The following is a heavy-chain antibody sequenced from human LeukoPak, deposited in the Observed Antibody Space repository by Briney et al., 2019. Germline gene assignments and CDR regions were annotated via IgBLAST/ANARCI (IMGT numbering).Heavy chain of an antibody. CDR1: GYTFTTYA. CDR3: ARDRTAYYDSSGYYYYYGMDV. CDR2: IIPIFGTA. D-gene: IGHD3-22*01. J-gene: IGHJ6*02. Sequence: SVKVSCKASGYTFTTYAMNWVRQAPGQGLEWMGGIIPIFGTANYAQKFQGRVTITADESTSTAYMELSSLRSEDTAVYYCARDRTAYYDSSGYYYYYGMDVWGQGTTVTVSS. V-gene: IGHV1-69*13.